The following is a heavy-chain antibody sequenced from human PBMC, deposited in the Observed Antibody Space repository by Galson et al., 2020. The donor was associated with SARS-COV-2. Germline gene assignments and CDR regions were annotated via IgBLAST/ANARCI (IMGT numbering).Heavy chain of an antibody. V-gene: IGHV4-34*01. CDR1: GGSFSGYS. J-gene: IGHJ6*03. CDR2: INIGGNN. CDR3: ARDHRGVVPSPVLGLGPYYSYYYMDV. Sequence: SQTLSLTCAVYGGSFSGYSWTWIRQPPGKGLEWIGEINIGGNNNYSPSLRSRVTVSVDTSKNQFSLNLRSVTAADTALYYCARDHRGVVPSPVLGLGPYYSYYYMDVWDKGTTVTVSS. D-gene: IGHD3-10*01.